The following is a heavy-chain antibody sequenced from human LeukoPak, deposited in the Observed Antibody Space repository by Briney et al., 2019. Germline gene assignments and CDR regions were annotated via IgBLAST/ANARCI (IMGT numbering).Heavy chain of an antibody. CDR2: ISAYNGNT. V-gene: IGHV1-18*01. J-gene: IGHJ4*02. CDR1: GYTFTSYG. D-gene: IGHD3-22*01. Sequence: GASVKVSCKASGYTFTSYGISWVRQAPGQGLEWMGWISAYNGNTNYAQKLQGRVTMTTGTSTSTAYMELRSLRSDDTAVYYCARGFPPRMYYDSSGYYSYYFDYWGQGTLVTVSS. CDR3: ARGFPPRMYYDSSGYYSYYFDY.